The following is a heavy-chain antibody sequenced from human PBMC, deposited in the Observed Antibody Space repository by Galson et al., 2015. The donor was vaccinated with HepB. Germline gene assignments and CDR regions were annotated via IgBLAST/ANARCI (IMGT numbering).Heavy chain of an antibody. CDR2: IWYDGSNK. CDR3: ARDPAIFGVVNHFDY. D-gene: IGHD3-3*01. CDR1: GFTFSSYG. V-gene: IGHV3-33*01. Sequence: SLRLSCAASGFTFSSYGMHWVRQAPGKGLEWVAVIWYDGSNKYYADSVKGRFTISRDNSKNTLYLQMNSLRAEDTAVYYCARDPAIFGVVNHFDYWGQGTLVTVSS. J-gene: IGHJ4*02.